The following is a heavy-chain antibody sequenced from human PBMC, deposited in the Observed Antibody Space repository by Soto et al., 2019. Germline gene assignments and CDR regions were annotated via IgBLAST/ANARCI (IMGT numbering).Heavy chain of an antibody. CDR1: GYTFTSYY. Sequence: ASVKVSCKASGYTFTSYYMHWVRQAPGQGLEWMGIINPSGGSTSYAQKFQGRVTMTRDTSTSTVYMELSSLRSEDTAVYYCASSGRGDSSRYSVDYWGQGTLVTVSS. V-gene: IGHV1-46*01. D-gene: IGHD3-22*01. CDR2: INPSGGST. J-gene: IGHJ4*02. CDR3: ASSGRGDSSRYSVDY.